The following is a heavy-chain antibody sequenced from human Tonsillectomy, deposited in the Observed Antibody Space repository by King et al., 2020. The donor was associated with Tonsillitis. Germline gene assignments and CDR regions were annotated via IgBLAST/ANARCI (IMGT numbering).Heavy chain of an antibody. D-gene: IGHD6-13*01. V-gene: IGHV4-34*01. CDR1: GVSFSGYY. J-gene: IGHJ4*02. CDR3: ATDIAAALDY. Sequence: VQLQQWGAGLLKPSETLSLTCAVYGVSFSGYYWSWIRQPPGKGLEWIGEINHSGSTNYNPSLKSRVTISVDTSKNQFSLKLSSVTAADTAVYYCATDIAAALDYWGQGTLVTVSS. CDR2: INHSGST.